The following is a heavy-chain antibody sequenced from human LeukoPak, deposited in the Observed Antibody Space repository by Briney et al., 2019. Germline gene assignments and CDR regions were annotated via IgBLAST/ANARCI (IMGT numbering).Heavy chain of an antibody. D-gene: IGHD1-26*01. CDR1: GGSISSGSYY. Sequence: PSETLSLTCTVSGGSISSGSYYWSWIRQPAGKGLEWIGRIYTSGSTNYNPSLKSRVTISVDTSKNQFSLKLSSVTAADTAMYYCARQWVGATGNWFDPWGQGTLVTVSS. CDR2: IYTSGST. CDR3: ARQWVGATGNWFDP. J-gene: IGHJ5*02. V-gene: IGHV4-61*02.